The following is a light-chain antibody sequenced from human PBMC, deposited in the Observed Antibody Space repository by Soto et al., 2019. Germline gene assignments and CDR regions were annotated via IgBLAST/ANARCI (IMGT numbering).Light chain of an antibody. CDR3: QQRRNRPPT. CDR2: DAS. Sequence: EIVLTQSPGTLSLSPGERATLSCRASQSVRSNYLAWYQQKPGQAPRFLIYDASSRATGIPDRFSGSGSGTDFTLTISRLEPEDFAVYYCQQRRNRPPTFGQGTKLEIK. J-gene: IGKJ2*01. CDR1: QSVRSNY. V-gene: IGKV3D-20*02.